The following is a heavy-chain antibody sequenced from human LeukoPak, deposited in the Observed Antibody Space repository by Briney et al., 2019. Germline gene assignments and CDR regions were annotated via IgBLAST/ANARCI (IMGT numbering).Heavy chain of an antibody. CDR2: FDPEDGET. D-gene: IGHD1-14*01. CDR1: GGTFSSYA. Sequence: ASVKVSCKASGGTFSSYAISWVRQAPGKGLEWMGGFDPEDGETIYAQKFQGRVTMTEDTSTDTAYMGLSSLRSEDTAVYYCATGFKLEPPSSFDYWGQGTLVTVSS. J-gene: IGHJ4*02. CDR3: ATGFKLEPPSSFDY. V-gene: IGHV1-24*01.